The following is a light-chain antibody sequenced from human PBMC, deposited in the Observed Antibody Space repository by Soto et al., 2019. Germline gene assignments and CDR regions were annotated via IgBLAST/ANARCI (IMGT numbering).Light chain of an antibody. V-gene: IGKV3-11*01. CDR2: DAS. CDR3: QQRSNWPPIT. J-gene: IGKJ5*01. CDR1: QSVSSY. Sequence: VMTQSPGTLSLSPGERATLSCRASQSVSSYLAWYQQKPGQAPRLLIYDASNRATGIPARFSGSGSGTDFTLTISSLEPEDFAVYYCQQRSNWPPITFGQGTRLEIK.